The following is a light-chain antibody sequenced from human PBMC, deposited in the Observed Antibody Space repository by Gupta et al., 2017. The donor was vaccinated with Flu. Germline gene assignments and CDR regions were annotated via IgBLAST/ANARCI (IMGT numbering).Light chain of an antibody. Sequence: QSALTQPRSVSGSTGQSVTISCTASSRDLATYNHVSWYQHHPGKAPKLMIYSFTMRPSGVPDRFSGSKSGNTASLTISGLQADDEADYYCCSFAATYTWVFGGGTKLTVL. V-gene: IGLV2-11*01. CDR1: SRDLATYNH. CDR2: SFT. J-gene: IGLJ3*02. CDR3: CSFAATYTWV.